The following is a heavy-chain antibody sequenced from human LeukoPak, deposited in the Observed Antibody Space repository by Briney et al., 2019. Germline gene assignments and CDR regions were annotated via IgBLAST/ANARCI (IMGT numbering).Heavy chain of an antibody. CDR3: ARDRVYCSSTSCYAGIGLGDY. V-gene: IGHV1-18*01. J-gene: IGHJ4*02. Sequence: GASVKVSCKASGYTFTSYGISWGRQAPGQGLEGMGWISAYNGNTNYAQKLQGRVTMTTDTSTSTAYMELRSRRSDDTAVYYCARDRVYCSSTSCYAGIGLGDYWGQGTLVTVSS. D-gene: IGHD2-2*01. CDR2: ISAYNGNT. CDR1: GYTFTSYG.